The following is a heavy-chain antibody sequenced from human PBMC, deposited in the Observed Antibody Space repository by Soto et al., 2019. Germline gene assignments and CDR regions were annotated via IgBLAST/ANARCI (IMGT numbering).Heavy chain of an antibody. D-gene: IGHD6-19*01. CDR3: ASSGWYSLSFDY. Sequence: GSLRLSCAASGFTFSDYYMSWIRQAPGKGLEWVSYISSSGSTIYYADSVKGRFTISRDNAKNSLYLQMNSLRAEDTAVYYCASSGWYSLSFDYWGQGTLVTVSS. CDR2: ISSSGSTI. J-gene: IGHJ4*02. CDR1: GFTFSDYY. V-gene: IGHV3-11*01.